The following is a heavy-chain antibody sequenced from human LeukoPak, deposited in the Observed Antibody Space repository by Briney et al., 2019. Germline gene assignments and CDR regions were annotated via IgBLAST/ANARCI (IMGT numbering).Heavy chain of an antibody. Sequence: PSETLSLTCTVSGGSISSGGYYWSWIRQHPGKGLEWIGYIYYSGNTYYNPSLKSRVTISVDTSKNQFSLKLSSVTAADTAEYYCTREEQQLGLDYWGQGTLVTVSS. CDR3: TREEQQLGLDY. D-gene: IGHD6-13*01. CDR2: IYYSGNT. CDR1: GGSISSGGYY. J-gene: IGHJ4*02. V-gene: IGHV4-31*03.